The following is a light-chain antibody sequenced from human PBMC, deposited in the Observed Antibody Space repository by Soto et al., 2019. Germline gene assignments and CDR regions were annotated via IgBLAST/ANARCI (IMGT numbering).Light chain of an antibody. V-gene: IGKV1-16*02. CDR3: QHYNTYPIT. Sequence: DIQMTQSPSSLSASVGDRVTITCRASHAISNYVAWFQQKPGKAPKSLIYGASSLRSGVPSKFSGSGSGTDFTLTISNLQPEDFATYYCQHYNTYPITFGQGTRLEI. J-gene: IGKJ5*01. CDR1: HAISNY. CDR2: GAS.